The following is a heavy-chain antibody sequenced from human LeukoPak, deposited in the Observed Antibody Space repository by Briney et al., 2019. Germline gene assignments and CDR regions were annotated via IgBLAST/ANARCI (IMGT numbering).Heavy chain of an antibody. CDR1: GYSISSGYY. CDR3: ARTGLMVRGEYFQH. V-gene: IGHV4-38-2*02. Sequence: SETLSLTCSVSGYSISSGYYWGWIRQPPGKGLEWIGSIHLRGSASYNPSLESRGTISVDTSKNQFSLKLSSVTAADTAVYYCARTGLMVRGEYFQHWGQGTLVTVSS. J-gene: IGHJ1*01. CDR2: IHLRGSA. D-gene: IGHD3-10*01.